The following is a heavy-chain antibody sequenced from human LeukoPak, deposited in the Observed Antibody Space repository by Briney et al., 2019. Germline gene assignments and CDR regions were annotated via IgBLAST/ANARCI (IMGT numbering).Heavy chain of an antibody. D-gene: IGHD2-15*01. J-gene: IGHJ4*02. CDR2: IKSKSDGGTI. CDR1: GFTFSDAW. CDR3: TTRRQDGW. Sequence: PGGSLRLSCVGSGFTFSDAWMSWVRQAPGKGLEWVGRIKSKSDGGTIDYAAPVKGRFTISRDDSRNTLYLQMNSLKTEDTAGYYCTTRRQDGWWGQGTLVTVS. V-gene: IGHV3-15*01.